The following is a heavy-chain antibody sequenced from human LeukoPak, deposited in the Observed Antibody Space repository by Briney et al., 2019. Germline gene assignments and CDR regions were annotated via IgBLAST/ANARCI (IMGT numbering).Heavy chain of an antibody. Sequence: SETLSLTCAVYGGSFSGYYWSWIRQPPGKGLEWIGEINHSGSTNYNPSLKSRVTISVDTSKNQFSLKLSSVTAADTAVYYCARHNTMIVVAHFDYWGQGTLVTVSS. CDR1: GGSFSGYY. CDR2: INHSGST. D-gene: IGHD3-22*01. J-gene: IGHJ4*02. V-gene: IGHV4-34*01. CDR3: ARHNTMIVVAHFDY.